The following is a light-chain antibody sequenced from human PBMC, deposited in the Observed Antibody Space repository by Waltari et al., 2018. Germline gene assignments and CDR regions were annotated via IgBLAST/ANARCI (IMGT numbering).Light chain of an antibody. V-gene: IGLV1-40*01. CDR3: QSYDSSLSGSRV. Sequence: QSVLTQPPALSRVPGQRVPIPCTGRSSNTGAGYDAHWYQQPPETAPNLLMFGSSNRPSGVPDRSSGSKSATSAALAIPGLQAEDEADYYDQSYDSSLSGSRVFGGGTKLTVL. J-gene: IGLJ3*02. CDR1: SSNTGAGYD. CDR2: GSS.